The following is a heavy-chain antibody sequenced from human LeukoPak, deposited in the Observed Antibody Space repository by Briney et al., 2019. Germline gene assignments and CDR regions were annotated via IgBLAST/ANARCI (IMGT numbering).Heavy chain of an antibody. CDR3: ANEVRPNDY. D-gene: IGHD1-1*01. Sequence: GGSLRLSCAASGFAFSSHAMCWVRQAPGKGLEWVSSIDISGGSTYYADSAEGRFTISRDNSKNTLYLQMNGLRVEDTALYYCANEVRPNDYWGQGTLVTVTS. CDR1: GFAFSSHA. CDR2: IDISGGST. J-gene: IGHJ4*02. V-gene: IGHV3-23*01.